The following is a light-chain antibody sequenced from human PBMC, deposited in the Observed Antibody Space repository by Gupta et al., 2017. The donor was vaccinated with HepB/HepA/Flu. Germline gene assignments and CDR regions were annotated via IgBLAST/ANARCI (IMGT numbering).Light chain of an antibody. Sequence: EIVLTQSPGTLSLSPGERATLSCRASQSVSSNYLAWYQQKPGQAPRLLIYGASSRATGIPDRFSGSGSGTDFTLTISRLEPEDFAVYYCQHYGSSSITFGQGTRMEIK. V-gene: IGKV3-20*01. CDR1: QSVSSNY. CDR2: GAS. CDR3: QHYGSSSIT. J-gene: IGKJ5*01.